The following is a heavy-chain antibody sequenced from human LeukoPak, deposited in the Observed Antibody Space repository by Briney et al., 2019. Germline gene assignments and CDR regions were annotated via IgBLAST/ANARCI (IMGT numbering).Heavy chain of an antibody. Sequence: GASVKVSCKASDNTFAGKGVIWVRQAPGQGLEWMAYISPYSGKTRYVQNIQGRVTVTTDTTTTTSYLELRSLTSDDTAVYYCVREEWCSGGGCYLNAFEVWDQGTMVTVSS. V-gene: IGHV1-18*01. J-gene: IGHJ3*01. CDR2: ISPYSGKT. CDR1: DNTFAGKG. D-gene: IGHD2-15*01. CDR3: VREEWCSGGGCYLNAFEV.